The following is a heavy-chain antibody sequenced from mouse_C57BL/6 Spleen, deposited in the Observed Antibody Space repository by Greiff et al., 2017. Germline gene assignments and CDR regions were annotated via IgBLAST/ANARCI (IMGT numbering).Heavy chain of an antibody. CDR1: GYTFTSYW. J-gene: IGHJ3*01. CDR3: ARNYYYYGSSEDAY. D-gene: IGHD1-1*01. V-gene: IGHV1-50*01. Sequence: QVQLKESGAELVKPGASVKLSCKASGYTFTSYWMQWVKQRPGQGLEWIGEIDPSDSCTNYNQKFKGKATLTVDTSSSTAYMQLRSLTSADSAVYYCARNYYYYGSSEDAYWGQGTLVTVSA. CDR2: IDPSDSCT.